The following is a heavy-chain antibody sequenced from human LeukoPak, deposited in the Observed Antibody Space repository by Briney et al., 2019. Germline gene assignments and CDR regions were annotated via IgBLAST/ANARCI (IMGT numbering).Heavy chain of an antibody. CDR2: IIPIFGTA. Sequence: ASVKVSCKASGGTFSSYAISWVRQAPGQGLEWMGGIIPIFGTANYAQKFQGRVTITADESTSTAYMELSSLRSEDTAVYYCARDLMGGYLAGPSPGIAVAATDYWGQGTLVTVSS. V-gene: IGHV1-69*01. CDR3: ARDLMGGYLAGPSPGIAVAATDY. D-gene: IGHD6-19*01. CDR1: GGTFSSYA. J-gene: IGHJ4*02.